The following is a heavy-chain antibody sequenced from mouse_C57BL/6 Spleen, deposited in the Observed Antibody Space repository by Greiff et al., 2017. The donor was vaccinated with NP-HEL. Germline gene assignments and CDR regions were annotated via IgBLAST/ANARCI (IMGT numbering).Heavy chain of an antibody. CDR2: ISSGSSTI. CDR3: ARRDNYYGSLFDY. CDR1: GFTFSDYG. D-gene: IGHD1-1*01. Sequence: EVKLMESGGGLVKPGGSLKLSCAASGFTFSDYGMHWVRQAPEKGLEWVAYISSGSSTIYYADTVKGRFTISRDNAKNTLFLQMTSLRSEDTAMYYCARRDNYYGSLFDYWGQGTTLTVSS. V-gene: IGHV5-17*01. J-gene: IGHJ2*01.